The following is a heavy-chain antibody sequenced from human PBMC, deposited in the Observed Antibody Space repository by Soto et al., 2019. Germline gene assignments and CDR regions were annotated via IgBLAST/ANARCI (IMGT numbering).Heavy chain of an antibody. V-gene: IGHV5-51*01. Sequence: GESLKISCKGSGYIFTNYWIAWVRQMPGKGLEWMGIIYPGDSDTRYSPSFQGQVTISADKSISTAYLQWNSLKASDTAMYYCARRGAARIPDYWGQGTLVTGSS. CDR2: IYPGDSDT. D-gene: IGHD1-26*01. CDR1: GYIFTNYW. J-gene: IGHJ4*02. CDR3: ARRGAARIPDY.